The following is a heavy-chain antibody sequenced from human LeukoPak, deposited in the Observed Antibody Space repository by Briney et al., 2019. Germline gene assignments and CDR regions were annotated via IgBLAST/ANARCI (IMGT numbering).Heavy chain of an antibody. CDR3: ARAQIAVNFYYFDY. CDR1: GDSISSYY. V-gene: IGHV4-4*07. Sequence: SETLSLTCTVSGDSISSYYWSWIRQPAGKGLEWIGLIYTGGSTNYNPSLKSRATISVDKSKNQFSLKLNSVTAADTAIYYCARAQIAVNFYYFDYWGQGTLVTVSS. D-gene: IGHD6-19*01. CDR2: IYTGGST. J-gene: IGHJ4*02.